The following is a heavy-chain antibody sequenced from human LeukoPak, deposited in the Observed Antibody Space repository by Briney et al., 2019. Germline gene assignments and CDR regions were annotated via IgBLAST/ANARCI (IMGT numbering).Heavy chain of an antibody. CDR2: IYSGGST. CDR1: GFTVSRNY. CDR3: ARSSGYYYLYDY. Sequence: GGSLRLSCAASGFTVSRNYMSWVRQAPGKGLEWVSVIYSGGSTYYADSVKGRFTISRDNSKNTLYLQMNSLRAEDTAVYYCARSSGYYYLYDYWGQGTLVTVSS. V-gene: IGHV3-53*01. J-gene: IGHJ4*02. D-gene: IGHD3-22*01.